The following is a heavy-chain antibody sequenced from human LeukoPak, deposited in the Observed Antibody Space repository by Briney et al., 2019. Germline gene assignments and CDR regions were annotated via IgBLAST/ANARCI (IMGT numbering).Heavy chain of an antibody. Sequence: ASVKVSCKASGYTFTSYDINWVRQATEQGLEWMGWMNPNSGNTGYAQKFQGRVTMTRNTSISTAYMELSSLRSEGTAVYYCARWPPYYDSSGPDHWGQGTLVTVSS. D-gene: IGHD3-22*01. CDR3: ARWPPYYDSSGPDH. J-gene: IGHJ5*02. V-gene: IGHV1-8*01. CDR2: MNPNSGNT. CDR1: GYTFTSYD.